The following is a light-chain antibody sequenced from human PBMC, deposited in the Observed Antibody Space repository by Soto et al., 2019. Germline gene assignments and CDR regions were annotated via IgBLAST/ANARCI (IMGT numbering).Light chain of an antibody. J-gene: IGLJ1*01. Sequence: QSALTQPASVSGSPLQSITISCTGTSSDVGGYNLVSWYQQHPGKAPKVMIYEVSKRPSGVSNRFSGSKSGNTASLTISGLQAEDEADYYCCSYGGSYVFGPGTKVTVL. CDR2: EVS. CDR1: SSDVGGYNL. CDR3: CSYGGSYV. V-gene: IGLV2-23*02.